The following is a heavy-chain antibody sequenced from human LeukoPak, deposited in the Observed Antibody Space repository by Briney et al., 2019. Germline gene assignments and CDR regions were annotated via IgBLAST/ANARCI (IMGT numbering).Heavy chain of an antibody. CDR1: GFTFSDYY. D-gene: IGHD5-24*01. CDR2: ISSSGSTI. V-gene: IGHV3-11*04. CDR3: ARPQLNFDAFDI. Sequence: PGGSLRLSCAASGFTFSDYYMSWIRQAPGKGLEWVSYISSSGSTIYYADSVKGRFTISRDNAKNSLYLQMNSLRAEDTAVNYCARPQLNFDAFDIWGQGTMVTVSS. J-gene: IGHJ3*02.